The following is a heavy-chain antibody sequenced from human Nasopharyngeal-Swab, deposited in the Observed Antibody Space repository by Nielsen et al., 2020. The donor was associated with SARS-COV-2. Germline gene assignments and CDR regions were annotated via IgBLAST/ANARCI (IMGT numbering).Heavy chain of an antibody. Sequence: GESLKISCAASGFTFNVYWMSWVRQVPGKGPEWVANIKQDASEVYYVDSVKGRFTISRDNAKNSLYLQMNSLRAEDTAVYFCARVRARDGYIFDYWGQGTLVTVSS. CDR2: IKQDASEV. D-gene: IGHD5-24*01. V-gene: IGHV3-7*04. CDR1: GFTFNVYW. CDR3: ARVRARDGYIFDY. J-gene: IGHJ4*02.